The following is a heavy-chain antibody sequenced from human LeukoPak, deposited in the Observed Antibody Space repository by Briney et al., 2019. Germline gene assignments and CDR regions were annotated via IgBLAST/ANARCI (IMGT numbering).Heavy chain of an antibody. V-gene: IGHV3-33*01. CDR3: ARDVAAAFYFDY. CDR2: IWYAGSNK. Sequence: PGRSLRLSCAASGFTFSSYGMHWVRQAPGKGLEWVAVIWYAGSNKYYADSVKGRFTISRDNSKNTLYLQMNSLRAEDTAVYYCARDVAAAFYFDYWGQGTLVTLSS. D-gene: IGHD6-13*01. CDR1: GFTFSSYG. J-gene: IGHJ4*02.